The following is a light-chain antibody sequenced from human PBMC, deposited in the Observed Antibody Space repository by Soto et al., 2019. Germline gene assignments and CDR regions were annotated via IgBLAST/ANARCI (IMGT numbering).Light chain of an antibody. Sequence: QSALTQPPSASGSPGQSVTISCTGTSSDVGAYDYVCWYQQHPGKAPKLMIYEVNKRPSGVPDRFSGSKSGNTTSQTVSGLQAGDEADYYCSSFAANDNVVFGGGTKVTVL. CDR1: SSDVGAYDY. J-gene: IGLJ3*02. CDR3: SSFAANDNVV. CDR2: EVN. V-gene: IGLV2-8*01.